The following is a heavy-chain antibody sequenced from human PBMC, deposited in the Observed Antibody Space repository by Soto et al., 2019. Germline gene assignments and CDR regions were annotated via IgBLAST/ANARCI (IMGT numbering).Heavy chain of an antibody. CDR3: ARVKAPPRYITMVRGVGDYYYGMDV. D-gene: IGHD3-10*01. J-gene: IGHJ6*02. CDR2: INHSGST. Sequence: SETLSLTCAVYGGSFSGYYWSWIRQPPGKGLEWIGEINHSGSTNYNPSLKSRVTISVDTSKNQFSLKLSSVTAADTAVYYCARVKAPPRYITMVRGVGDYYYGMDVWGQGTTVTXSS. CDR1: GGSFSGYY. V-gene: IGHV4-34*01.